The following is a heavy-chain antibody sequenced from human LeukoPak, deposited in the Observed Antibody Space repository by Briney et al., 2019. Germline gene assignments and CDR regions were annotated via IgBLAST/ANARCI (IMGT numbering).Heavy chain of an antibody. V-gene: IGHV4-59*01. J-gene: IGHJ3*02. CDR2: IYYSGST. CDR3: ARVSYYYDSSGYFDAFDI. Sequence: PSETLSLTCTVSGGSISSYYWSWIRQPPGRGLEWIGYIYYSGSTNYNPSLKSRVTISVDTSKNQFSLKLSSETAADTAVYYCARVSYYYDSSGYFDAFDIWGQGTMVTVSS. CDR1: GGSISSYY. D-gene: IGHD3-22*01.